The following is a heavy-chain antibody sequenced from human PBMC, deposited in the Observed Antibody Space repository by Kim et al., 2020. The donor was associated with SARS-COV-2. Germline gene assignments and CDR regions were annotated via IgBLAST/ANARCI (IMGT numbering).Heavy chain of an antibody. CDR2: ILSKRDGGTT. Sequence: GGSLRLSCAASGFTFSNAWMFWVRRAPGKGLEWVGRILSKRDGGTTDYAAPVKGRFTISRDDSKNTVYLQMNSLKTEDIAVYYCTTVVRGVIWDYWGQGTLVTVSS. CDR1: GFTFSNAW. V-gene: IGHV3-15*01. CDR3: TTVVRGVIWDY. D-gene: IGHD3-10*01. J-gene: IGHJ4*02.